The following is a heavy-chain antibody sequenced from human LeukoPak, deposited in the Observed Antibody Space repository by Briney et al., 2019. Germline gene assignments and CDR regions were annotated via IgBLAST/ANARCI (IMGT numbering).Heavy chain of an antibody. CDR1: GGSISSGGYY. D-gene: IGHD3-3*01. CDR2: FYSGGST. J-gene: IGHJ4*02. CDR3: ARVGSGLNLYYFDC. Sequence: SQTLSLTCTVSGGSISSGGYYWSWIRQPPGKGLEWIGNFYSGGSTYYNPSLKSRVAISEDTSGKQFSLRLGSVTAADTAVYFCARVGSGLNLYYFDCWGQGILVTVSS. V-gene: IGHV4-31*03.